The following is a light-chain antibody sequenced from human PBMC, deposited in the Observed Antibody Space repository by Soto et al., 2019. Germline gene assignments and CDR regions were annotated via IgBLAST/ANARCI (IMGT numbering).Light chain of an antibody. CDR2: AAS. CDR1: QGIRSW. CDR3: QQANSFPLP. J-gene: IGKJ4*01. V-gene: IGKV1-12*01. Sequence: DIQMTQSPSSVSASVGDRVTITCRASQGIRSWLAWFQQKPGKAPKLLIYAASSLQSGVPSRFSGSGSGTDFTLTISSLPPEDFATYYCQQANSFPLPFGGGTKVEIK.